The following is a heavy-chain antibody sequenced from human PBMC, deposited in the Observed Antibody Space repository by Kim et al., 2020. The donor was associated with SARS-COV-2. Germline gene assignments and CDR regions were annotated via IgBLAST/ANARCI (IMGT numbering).Heavy chain of an antibody. CDR1: GGSISSYY. V-gene: IGHV4-59*01. CDR2: IYYSGST. CDR3: ARGDYGDYFDP. J-gene: IGHJ5*02. D-gene: IGHD4-17*01. Sequence: SETLSLICTVSGGSISSYYWSWIRQPPGKGLEWIGYIYYSGSTNYNPSLKSRVTISVDTSKNQFSLKLSSVTAADTAVYYCARGDYGDYFDPWGQGTLVTVSS.